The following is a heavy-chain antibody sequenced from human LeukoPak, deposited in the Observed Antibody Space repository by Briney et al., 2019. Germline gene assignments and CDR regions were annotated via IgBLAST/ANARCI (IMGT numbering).Heavy chain of an antibody. J-gene: IGHJ4*02. V-gene: IGHV4-34*01. D-gene: IGHD5-18*01. CDR3: ARRGYSYGRDY. CDR1: GGSISSYY. Sequence: SETLSLTCTVSGGSISSYYWSWIRQPPGKGLEWIGEINHGGSTNYNPSLKSRATISVDTSKNQFSLKLSSVTAADTAVYYCARRGYSYGRDYWGQGTLVTVSS. CDR2: INHGGST.